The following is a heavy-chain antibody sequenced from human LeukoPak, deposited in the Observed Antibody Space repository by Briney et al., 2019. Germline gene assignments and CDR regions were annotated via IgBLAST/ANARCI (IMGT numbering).Heavy chain of an antibody. Sequence: ASVKVSCKASGSTFSSYDINWVRQATGQGLEWMGWMNPNSGDTGYTQRFQVRVTMTRDTSISTAYMELSSLRSEDTAVYYCARGPYGTGSHFDFWGQGTLVTVSS. CDR3: ARGPYGTGSHFDF. D-gene: IGHD3-10*01. J-gene: IGHJ4*02. CDR1: GSTFSSYD. V-gene: IGHV1-8*02. CDR2: MNPNSGDT.